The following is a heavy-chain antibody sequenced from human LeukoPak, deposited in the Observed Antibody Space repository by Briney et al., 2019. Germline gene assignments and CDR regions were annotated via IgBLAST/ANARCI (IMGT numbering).Heavy chain of an antibody. J-gene: IGHJ6*03. V-gene: IGHV3-21*04. Sequence: GGSLRLSCAASGFTFSDYYMNWVRQAPGKGLEWVSSISRTTRYIHYADSVKGRFTISRDNAKNSLYLQMNNLRAEDTALYYCARGRSITIYYYYMDVWGNGTTVTVSS. CDR3: ARGRSITIYYYYMDV. CDR2: ISRTTRYI. CDR1: GFTFSDYY. D-gene: IGHD2-2*01.